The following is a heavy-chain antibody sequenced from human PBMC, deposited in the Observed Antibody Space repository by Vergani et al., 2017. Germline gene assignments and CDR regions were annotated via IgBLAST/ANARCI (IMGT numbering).Heavy chain of an antibody. CDR2: ISYDGSNK. Sequence: QVQLVESGGGVVQPGRSLRLSCAASGFTFSSYGMHWVRQAPGKGLEWVAVISYDGSNKYYADSVKGRFTISRDNSKNTLYLQMNSLRAEDTAVYYCAKDAGPHHYYYMDVWCKGTTVTVSS. CDR3: AKDAGPHHYYYMDV. CDR1: GFTFSSYG. J-gene: IGHJ6*03. V-gene: IGHV3-30*18.